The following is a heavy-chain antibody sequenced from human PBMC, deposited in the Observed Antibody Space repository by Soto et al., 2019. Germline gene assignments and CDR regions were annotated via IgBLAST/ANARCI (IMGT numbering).Heavy chain of an antibody. CDR3: AKGGLITTYYYYGMDV. CDR1: GFTFSSYA. CDR2: ISGSGGST. Sequence: GGSLRLSCAASGFTFSSYAMSWVRQAPGKGLEWVSAISGSGGSTYYADSVKGRFTISRDNSKNTLYLQMNSLRAEDTAVYYCAKGGLITTYYYYGMDVWSQGTTVTVSS. J-gene: IGHJ6*02. V-gene: IGHV3-23*01.